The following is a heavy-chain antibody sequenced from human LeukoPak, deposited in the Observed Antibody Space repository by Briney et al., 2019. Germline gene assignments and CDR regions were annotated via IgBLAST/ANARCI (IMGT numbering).Heavy chain of an antibody. D-gene: IGHD3-10*01. J-gene: IGHJ1*01. V-gene: IGHV4-34*01. CDR2: INHSGST. Sequence: SETLSLTCAVYGGSFSDYYWSWIRQPPGKGLEWIGEINHSGSTNYNPSLKSRVTISVDTSKNQFSLKLSSVTAADTAVYYCAREYYGSGSYYNWGQGTLVTVSS. CDR3: AREYYGSGSYYN. CDR1: GGSFSDYY.